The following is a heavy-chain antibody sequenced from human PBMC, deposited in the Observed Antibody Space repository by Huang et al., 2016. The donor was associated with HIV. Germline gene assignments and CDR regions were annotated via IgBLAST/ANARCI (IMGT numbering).Heavy chain of an antibody. J-gene: IGHJ4*02. D-gene: IGHD2-15*01. V-gene: IGHV3-30-3*01. CDR2: ISYDGSNK. Sequence: QVQLVESGGGVVLPGRSLRLSCAASGFPFSSYAMHWVRPAPGKGLEWVAVISYDGSNKYYADSVKGRFTISRDNSKNTLFLQMNSLRTEDTAVYYCARDRYCSGGGCYFFDYWGQGTLVTVSS. CDR3: ARDRYCSGGGCYFFDY. CDR1: GFPFSSYA.